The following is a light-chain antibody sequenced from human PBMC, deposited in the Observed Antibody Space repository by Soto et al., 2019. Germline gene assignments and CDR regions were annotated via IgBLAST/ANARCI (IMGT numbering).Light chain of an antibody. Sequence: QPASVSGSPGQSITISCTGTSSDVGGYNYVSWYQQHPGKAPKLMIYEVSNRPSGVPDRFSASKSANSASLTVSGLQPEDEADYYCGSYGGSNNWVFGGGTKLTVL. J-gene: IGLJ3*02. V-gene: IGLV2-8*01. CDR2: EVS. CDR1: SSDVGGYNY. CDR3: GSYGGSNNWV.